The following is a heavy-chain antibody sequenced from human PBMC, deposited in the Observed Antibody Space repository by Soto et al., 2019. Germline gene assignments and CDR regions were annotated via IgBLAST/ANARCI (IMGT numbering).Heavy chain of an antibody. V-gene: IGHV1-69*01. D-gene: IGHD1-26*01. J-gene: IGHJ6*02. Sequence: QVQLVQSGAEVKKPGSSVKVSCEASGGTFSSYPINWVRQAPGQGLEWMGGIIPFFGTSNYAQKFQGGVTITADDSTSTAYVELRSLRSEDTAVYYCARVGHITTSGIAVWGQGATVTAAS. CDR1: GGTFSSYP. CDR3: ARVGHITTSGIAV. CDR2: IIPFFGTS.